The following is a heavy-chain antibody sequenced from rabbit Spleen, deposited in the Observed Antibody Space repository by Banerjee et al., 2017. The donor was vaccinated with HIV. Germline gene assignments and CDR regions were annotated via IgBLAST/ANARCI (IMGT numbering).Heavy chain of an antibody. Sequence: QEQLEESGGGLVKPEGSLTLTCKASGLDFSSSYWICWVRQAPGKGLEWIACVDVTKSGATYYASWAKGRFTISKTSSTTVALQMTSLTVADTATYFCARDAAGREDFNLWGPGTLVTVS. V-gene: IGHV1S45*01. J-gene: IGHJ4*01. D-gene: IGHD4-2*01. CDR2: VDVTKSGAT. CDR3: ARDAAGREDFNL. CDR1: GLDFSSSYW.